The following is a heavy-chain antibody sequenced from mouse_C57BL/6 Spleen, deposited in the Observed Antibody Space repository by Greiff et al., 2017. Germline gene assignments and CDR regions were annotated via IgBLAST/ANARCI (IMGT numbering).Heavy chain of an antibody. J-gene: IGHJ3*01. CDR3: ARGDYYGNLTPFAY. V-gene: IGHV1-55*01. CDR2: IYPGSGST. CDR1: GYTFTSYW. Sequence: QVQLQQPGAELVKPGASVKMSCKASGYTFTSYWITWVKQRPGQGLEWIGDIYPGSGSTNYNEKFKSKATLTVDTSSSTAYMQLSSLTSEDAAVYYCARGDYYGNLTPFAYWGQGTLVTVSA. D-gene: IGHD2-1*01.